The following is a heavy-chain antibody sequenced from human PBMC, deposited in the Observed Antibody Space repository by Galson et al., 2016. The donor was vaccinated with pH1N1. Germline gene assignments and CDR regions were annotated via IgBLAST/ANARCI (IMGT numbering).Heavy chain of an antibody. CDR2: IYYSGRT. CDR3: ARDASTGTHFDD. CDR1: GGSISSDDYY. Sequence: TLSLTCTVSGGSISSDDYYWSWIRQRPGKGLEWIGYIYYSGRTYYNPSLKSRVTISVDTSKNQFSLRLSSMTAADTAVYFCARDASTGTHFDDWGQGTLVTVSA. V-gene: IGHV4-31*03. J-gene: IGHJ4*02. D-gene: IGHD1-14*01.